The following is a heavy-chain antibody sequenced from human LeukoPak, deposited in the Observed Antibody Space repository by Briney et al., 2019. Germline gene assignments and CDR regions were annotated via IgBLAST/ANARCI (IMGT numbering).Heavy chain of an antibody. J-gene: IGHJ1*01. CDR1: GGSISSGSYY. Sequence: SQTLSLTCTVSGGSISSGSYYWSWIRQPAGKGLEWIGRIYTSGSTNYNPSLKSRVTISVDTSKNQFSLKLSSVTAADTAVYYCARGAGSAYDSSEKKFQHWGQGTLVTVSS. D-gene: IGHD3-22*01. CDR3: ARGAGSAYDSSEKKFQH. V-gene: IGHV4-61*02. CDR2: IYTSGST.